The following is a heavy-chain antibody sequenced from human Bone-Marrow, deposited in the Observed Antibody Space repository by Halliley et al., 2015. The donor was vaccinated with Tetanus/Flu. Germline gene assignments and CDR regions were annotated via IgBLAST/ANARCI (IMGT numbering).Heavy chain of an antibody. CDR2: IYAGGTA. CDR1: GFTVNNNY. V-gene: IGHV3-53*01. D-gene: IGHD3-10*01. J-gene: IGHJ4*02. Sequence: QLVQSGGGLIQPGGSLRLSCAASGFTVNNNYLSWVRQVPGKGLEWVSSIYAGGTAYFADSVRGRFTISRDESKNTVYLQMNNLRVEDTAVYHCARGGGRYYSPYDWGQGTLVTVSS. CDR3: ARGGGRYYSPYD.